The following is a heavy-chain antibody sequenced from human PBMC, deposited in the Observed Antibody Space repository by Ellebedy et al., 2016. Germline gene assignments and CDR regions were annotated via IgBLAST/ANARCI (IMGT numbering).Heavy chain of an antibody. V-gene: IGHV1-69*04. CDR1: GGTFSSYA. J-gene: IGHJ6*02. CDR2: IIPILGIA. CDR3: ASLLQELLGVDV. Sequence: ASVKVSCKASGGTFSSYAISWVRQAPGQGLEWMGRIIPILGIANYAQKFQGRVTITADKSTSTAYMELSSLRSEDTAVYYCASLLQELLGVDVWGQGTTVTVSS. D-gene: IGHD1-26*01.